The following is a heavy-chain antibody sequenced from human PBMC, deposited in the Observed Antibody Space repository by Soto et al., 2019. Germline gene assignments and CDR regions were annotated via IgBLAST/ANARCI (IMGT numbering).Heavy chain of an antibody. CDR3: SRGILV. CDR2: LSYGGRP. J-gene: IGHJ4*02. V-gene: IGHV4-31*03. Sequence: QVQLQEAGPGLVKPSQTLALTCTVSGGSINSGGYCWSWIRQHPGKGLDWIGCLSYGGRPCYNPSPKSRVTISVDTTKNQFSLKLTSVTAADTAVYYCSRGILVWGQGALITVSS. D-gene: IGHD5-18*01. CDR1: GGSINSGGYC.